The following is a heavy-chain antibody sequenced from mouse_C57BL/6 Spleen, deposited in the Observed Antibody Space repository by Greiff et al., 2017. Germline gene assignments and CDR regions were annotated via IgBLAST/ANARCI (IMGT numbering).Heavy chain of an antibody. V-gene: IGHV1-66*01. D-gene: IGHD5-1*01. J-gene: IGHJ4*01. CDR1: GYSFTSYY. CDR2: IYPGSGNT. Sequence: QVQLKESGPELVKPGASVKISCKASGYSFTSYYIHWVKQRPGQGLEWIGWIYPGSGNTKYNEKFKGKATLTADTSSSTAYMQLSSLTSEDSAVYYCARQYQDYYAMDYWGQGTSVTVSS. CDR3: ARQYQDYYAMDY.